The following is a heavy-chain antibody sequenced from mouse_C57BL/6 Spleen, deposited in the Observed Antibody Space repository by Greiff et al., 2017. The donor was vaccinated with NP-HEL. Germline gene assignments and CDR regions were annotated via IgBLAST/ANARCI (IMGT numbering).Heavy chain of an antibody. CDR2: INPNNGGT. CDR3: ARNHGSSPMDY. J-gene: IGHJ4*01. Sequence: EVQLQQAGPELVKPGASVKIPCKASGYTFTDYNMEWVKQSHGKSLEWIGDINPNNGGTIYNQKFKGKATLTVDKSSSTAYMELRSLTSEDTAVYYCARNHGSSPMDYWGQGTSVTVSS. CDR1: GYTFTDYN. V-gene: IGHV1-18*01. D-gene: IGHD1-1*01.